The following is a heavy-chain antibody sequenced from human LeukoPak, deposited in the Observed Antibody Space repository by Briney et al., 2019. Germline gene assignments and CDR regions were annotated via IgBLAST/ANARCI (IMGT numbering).Heavy chain of an antibody. CDR3: ARDEVGATTFDY. V-gene: IGHV4-59*12. D-gene: IGHD1-26*01. CDR2: IYYSGST. CDR1: GGSISSYY. J-gene: IGHJ4*02. Sequence: PSETLSLTCTVSGGSISSYYWSWIRQPPGKGLEWIGYIYYSGSTNYNPSLKSRVTISVDTSKNQFSLKLSSVTAADTAVYYCARDEVGATTFDYWGQGTLVTVSS.